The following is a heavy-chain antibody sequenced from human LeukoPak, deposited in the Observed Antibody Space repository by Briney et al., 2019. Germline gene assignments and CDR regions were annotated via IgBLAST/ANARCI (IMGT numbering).Heavy chain of an antibody. CDR3: VRSAFHAGSGNYYDY. Sequence: GGSLRLSCAASGFTFSNYWIHWVRQAPGKGLVWVSRIDNAGSITTYADSVKRRFTISRDNAENTLYLQMNSLRVEDTAVYYCVRSAFHAGSGNYYDYWGQGTLVTVSS. D-gene: IGHD3-22*01. J-gene: IGHJ4*02. V-gene: IGHV3-74*03. CDR2: IDNAGSIT. CDR1: GFTFSNYW.